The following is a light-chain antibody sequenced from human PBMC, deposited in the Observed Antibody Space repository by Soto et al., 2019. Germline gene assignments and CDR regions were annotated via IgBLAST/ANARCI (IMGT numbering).Light chain of an antibody. J-gene: IGKJ5*01. V-gene: IGKV3D-15*01. CDR3: QQYNNWPPII. Sequence: ENVFTPSPAKLSLSPGDRATPSCRASQSLGNYLAWYQQKPGQAPRLLIYGASTRATGIPARFSGSGSGTEFTLTISSLQSEDFAVYYCQQYNNWPPIIFGQGTRLEIK. CDR1: QSLGNY. CDR2: GAS.